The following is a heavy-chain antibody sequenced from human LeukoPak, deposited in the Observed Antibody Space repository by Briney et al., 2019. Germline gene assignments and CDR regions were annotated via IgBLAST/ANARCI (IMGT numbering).Heavy chain of an antibody. D-gene: IGHD3-22*01. CDR1: GGSISTYY. CDR2: ISYTGST. Sequence: SETLSLTCTVSGGSISTYYWSWIRQPPGKGLEWIGYISYTGSTNSNPSLKSRVTISVDTSKSQFSLKLSSVTAADTAVYYCARDFKYYDSSGYYAFDIWGQGTMVTVSS. CDR3: ARDFKYYDSSGYYAFDI. V-gene: IGHV4-59*01. J-gene: IGHJ3*02.